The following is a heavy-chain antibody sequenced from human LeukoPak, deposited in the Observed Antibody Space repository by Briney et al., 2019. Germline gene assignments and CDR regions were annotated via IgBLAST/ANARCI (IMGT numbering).Heavy chain of an antibody. CDR1: GLTFSSTW. Sequence: GGSLRLSCAASGLTFSSTWMSWVRQAPGKGLEWVANINQDGREKYYVDSVKGRFTISRDNARNSLYLQMDSLRAEDTAVYYCAKDRYCGGDCYRYYFDYWGQGTLVTVSS. V-gene: IGHV3-7*01. CDR2: INQDGREK. CDR3: AKDRYCGGDCYRYYFDY. D-gene: IGHD2-21*02. J-gene: IGHJ4*02.